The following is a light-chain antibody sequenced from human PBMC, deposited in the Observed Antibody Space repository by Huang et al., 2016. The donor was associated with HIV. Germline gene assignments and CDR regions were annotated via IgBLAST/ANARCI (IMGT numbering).Light chain of an antibody. CDR2: AAS. CDR1: QDINNY. V-gene: IGKV1-17*03. Sequence: DIQMTQSPSAMSASVGDRVNITCRANQDINNYLLWYQQKPGKVPKRLIYAASNLPSGVPSRFSGSGSGIEFTLTISNLQPEDFATYYCLQHLSYPPAFGQGTRLEIK. CDR3: LQHLSYPPA. J-gene: IGKJ5*01.